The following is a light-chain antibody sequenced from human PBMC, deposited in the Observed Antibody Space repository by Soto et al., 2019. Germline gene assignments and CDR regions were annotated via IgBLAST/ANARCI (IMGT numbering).Light chain of an antibody. CDR2: DAS. CDR3: QQYNSYSSYT. CDR1: QSISSW. V-gene: IGKV1-5*01. J-gene: IGKJ2*01. Sequence: DLPMTQSPSTLSASVGDRVTITCRASQSISSWLAWYQQKPGKAPKLLIYDASSLESGVPSRFGGSGSGTELTLTLSSLQPDDFATYCCQQYNSYSSYTFGQGTKLEIK.